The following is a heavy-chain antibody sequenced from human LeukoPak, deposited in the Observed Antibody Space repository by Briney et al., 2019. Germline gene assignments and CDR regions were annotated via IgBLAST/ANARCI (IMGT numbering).Heavy chain of an antibody. J-gene: IGHJ4*02. CDR1: GGTFSSYA. V-gene: IGHV1-69*04. Sequence: SVKVSCKASGGTFSSYAISWVRQAPGQGLEWMGRIIPILGIANYAQKFQGRVTVTADKSTSTAYMELSSLRSEDTAVYYCARSSGWYVGGFDYWGQGTLVTVSS. CDR2: IIPILGIA. D-gene: IGHD6-19*01. CDR3: ARSSGWYVGGFDY.